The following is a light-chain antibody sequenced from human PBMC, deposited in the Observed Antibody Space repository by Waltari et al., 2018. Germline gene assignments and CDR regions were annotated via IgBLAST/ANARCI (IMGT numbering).Light chain of an antibody. CDR2: EVI. CDR1: SRDVGGYNF. Sequence: QSALTQPASVSGSPGQSITISCTGSSRDVGGYNFVSWYQQHPGKAPQRLIYEVIKRPAVVYIRFSGSKSGNTAALTISGLQAEDEADYYCCSYIGRALFGGGTKLTVL. J-gene: IGLJ2*01. CDR3: CSYIGRAL. V-gene: IGLV2-23*02.